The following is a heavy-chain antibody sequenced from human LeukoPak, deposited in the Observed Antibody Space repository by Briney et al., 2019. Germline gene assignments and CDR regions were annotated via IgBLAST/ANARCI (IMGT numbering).Heavy chain of an antibody. CDR3: ERTRWNWNYAYYYYYMDV. Sequence: SETLSLTCAVYGGSFRGYYWSWIRQPPGKGLEWIGEINHSGSTNYNPSLKSRVTISVDTSKNQFSLKLSSVTAADTAVYYCERTRWNWNYAYYYYYMDVWGKGTTVTVSS. V-gene: IGHV4-34*01. D-gene: IGHD1-7*01. CDR2: INHSGST. J-gene: IGHJ6*03. CDR1: GGSFRGYY.